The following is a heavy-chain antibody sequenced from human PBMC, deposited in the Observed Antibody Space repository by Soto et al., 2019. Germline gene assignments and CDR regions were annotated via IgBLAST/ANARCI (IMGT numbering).Heavy chain of an antibody. J-gene: IGHJ6*02. Sequence: GESLKISCKGSGYSFTSYWISWVRQMPGKGLEWMGRIDPSDSYTNYSPSFQGHVTISADKSISTAYLQWSSLKASDTAMYYCASPNCSSTSCYYYYGMDVWGQGTTVTVSS. CDR1: GYSFTSYW. D-gene: IGHD2-2*01. V-gene: IGHV5-10-1*01. CDR2: IDPSDSYT. CDR3: ASPNCSSTSCYYYYGMDV.